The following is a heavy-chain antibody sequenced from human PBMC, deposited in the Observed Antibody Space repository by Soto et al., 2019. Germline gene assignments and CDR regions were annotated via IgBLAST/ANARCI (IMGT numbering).Heavy chain of an antibody. J-gene: IGHJ5*02. CDR2: IIPIFGTA. V-gene: IGHV1-69*13. CDR1: GGTFSSYA. D-gene: IGHD7-27*01. Sequence: SVKVSCKASGGTFSSYAISWVRQAPGQGLEWMGGIIPIFGTANYAQKFQGRVTITADESTSTAYMELSSLRSEDTAVYYCAGSRTGEPTGWFDPWGQGTLVTVSS. CDR3: AGSRTGEPTGWFDP.